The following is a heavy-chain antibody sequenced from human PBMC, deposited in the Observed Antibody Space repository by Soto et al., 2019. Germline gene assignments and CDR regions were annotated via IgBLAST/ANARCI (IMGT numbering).Heavy chain of an antibody. D-gene: IGHD2-21*02. CDR3: ARLQRGDATSVH. CDR2: INHSGST. J-gene: IGHJ4*02. Sequence: SETLSLTCAVYGGSFSGYYWSWIRQPPGKGLEWIGEINHSGSTNYNPSLKSRVTISVDTSKNQFSLSLSSVTAADTAIYYCARLQRGDATSVHWGQGSLVTVSS. CDR1: GGSFSGYY. V-gene: IGHV4-34*01.